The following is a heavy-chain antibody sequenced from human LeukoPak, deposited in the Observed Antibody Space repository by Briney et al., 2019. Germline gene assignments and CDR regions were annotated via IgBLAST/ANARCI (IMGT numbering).Heavy chain of an antibody. V-gene: IGHV1-2*02. J-gene: IGHJ4*02. CDR1: GYTFTGYY. CDR2: INPNSGGT. Sequence: GASVKVSRTASGYTFTGYYMHWVRQAPGQGLEWMGWINPNSGGTNYAQKFQGRVTMTRDKSTSTVYMELSSLRSEDTAVYYCARGRHLSFDYWGQGTLVTVSS. D-gene: IGHD2/OR15-2a*01. CDR3: ARGRHLSFDY.